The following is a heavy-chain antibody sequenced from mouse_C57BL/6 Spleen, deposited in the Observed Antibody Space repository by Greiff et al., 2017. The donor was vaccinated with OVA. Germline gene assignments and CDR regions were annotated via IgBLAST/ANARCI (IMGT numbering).Heavy chain of an antibody. V-gene: IGHV5-9-1*02. CDR3: KRKPPAPYAMDD. CDR2: ISSGGDYI. Sequence: EVQLVESGEGLVKPGGSLKLSCAASGFTFSSYAMSWVRQTPEKRLEWVAYISSGGDYIYYADTVKGRFTISRDNARNTLYLQMSSLKSEDTARYYCKRKPPAPYAMDDWGQGTAVTVSA. D-gene: IGHD3-1*01. CDR1: GFTFSSYA. J-gene: IGHJ4*01.